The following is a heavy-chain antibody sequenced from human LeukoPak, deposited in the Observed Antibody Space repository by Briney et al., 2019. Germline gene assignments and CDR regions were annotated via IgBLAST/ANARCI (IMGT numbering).Heavy chain of an antibody. Sequence: ASVKVSCKASGYTFTSYGISWVRQAPGQGLEWMGRIIPILGIANYAQKFQGRVTITADKSTSTAYMELSSLRSEDTAVYYCASLAYYYDSSGYYPEYWGQGTLVTVSS. D-gene: IGHD3-22*01. V-gene: IGHV1-69*04. CDR2: IIPILGIA. CDR1: GYTFTSYG. CDR3: ASLAYYYDSSGYYPEY. J-gene: IGHJ4*02.